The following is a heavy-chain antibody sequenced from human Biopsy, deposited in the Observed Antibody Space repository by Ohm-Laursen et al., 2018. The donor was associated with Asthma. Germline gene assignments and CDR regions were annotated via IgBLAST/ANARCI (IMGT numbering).Heavy chain of an antibody. CDR2: ITGDGSQK. J-gene: IGHJ4*02. CDR3: ARGDSSNWSHYYFDY. D-gene: IGHD3-22*01. V-gene: IGHV3-7*03. CDR1: GFTFGDFW. Sequence: SLRLSCAASGFTFGDFWMSWGRQTPGKGLEWVATITGDGSQKFYVDSVTGRSTISRDNSKNSLYLQMHSLRAEDTAVYYCARGDSSNWSHYYFDYWGQGTLVTVSS.